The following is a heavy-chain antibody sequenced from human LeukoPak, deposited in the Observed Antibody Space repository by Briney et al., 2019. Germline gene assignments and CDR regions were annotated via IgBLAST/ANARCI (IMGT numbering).Heavy chain of an antibody. CDR3: ARDLLRTYYFDY. J-gene: IGHJ4*02. CDR2: IYHSGST. D-gene: IGHD2/OR15-2a*01. Sequence: SETLSLTCTVSGYSISSGYYWGWIRQPPGKGLEWIGSIYHSGSTYYNPSLKSRVTISVDTSKNQFSLKLSSVTAADTAVYYCARDLLRTYYFDYWGQGTLVTVSS. V-gene: IGHV4-38-2*02. CDR1: GYSISSGYY.